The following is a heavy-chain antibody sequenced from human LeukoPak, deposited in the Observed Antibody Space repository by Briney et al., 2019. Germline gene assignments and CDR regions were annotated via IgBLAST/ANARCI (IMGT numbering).Heavy chain of an antibody. V-gene: IGHV3-21*01. J-gene: IGHJ4*02. CDR3: ARDPAMIVVGNFDY. CDR2: ISSSSSYI. CDR1: GSTFSSYS. Sequence: PGGSLRLSCAASGSTFSSYSMNWVRQAPGKGLEWVSSISSSSSYIYYADSVKGRFTISRDNAKNSLYLQMNSLRAEDTAVYYCARDPAMIVVGNFDYWGQGTLVTVSS. D-gene: IGHD3-22*01.